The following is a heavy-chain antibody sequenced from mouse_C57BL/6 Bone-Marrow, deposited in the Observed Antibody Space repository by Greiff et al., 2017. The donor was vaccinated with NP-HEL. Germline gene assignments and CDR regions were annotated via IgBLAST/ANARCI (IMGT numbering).Heavy chain of an antibody. CDR2: IDPSDSYT. V-gene: IGHV1-59*01. Sequence: VQLQQPGAELVRPGTSVKLSCKASGYTFTSYWMHWVKQRPGQGLEWIGVIDPSDSYTTYNHKFKGKATLTVDTSSSTAYMQLSSLTSEDSAVYYCARSYYGTPGGQGTTLTVSS. CDR1: GYTFTSYW. D-gene: IGHD1-1*01. J-gene: IGHJ2*01. CDR3: ARSYYGTP.